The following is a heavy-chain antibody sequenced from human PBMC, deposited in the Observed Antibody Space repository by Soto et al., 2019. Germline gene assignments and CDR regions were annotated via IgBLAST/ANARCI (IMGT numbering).Heavy chain of an antibody. V-gene: IGHV1-18*01. CDR3: ARDGITYGSGSYPDY. CDR1: GYTFXXYG. Sequence: QVQLVXSXAXXKXXGXXXKVSCKASGYTFXXYGISWVRQAXXQGLEWMGWISAYNGNTNYAQKLQGRVTMTTDTSTSTAYMELRSLRSDDTAVYYCARDGITYGSGSYPDYWGQGTLVTVSS. D-gene: IGHD3-10*01. CDR2: ISAYNGNT. J-gene: IGHJ4*02.